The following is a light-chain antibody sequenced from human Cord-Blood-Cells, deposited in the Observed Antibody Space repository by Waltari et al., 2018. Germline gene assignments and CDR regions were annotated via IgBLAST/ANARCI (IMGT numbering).Light chain of an antibody. CDR2: GAS. Sequence: EIVLTQSTGTLSLSPGDRATLSCRASQSVSSSYLAWYQQKPGQAPRLLIYGASSRATGIPDRFSGSGSGTDFTLTISRLEPEDFAVYYCQQYGSSLYTFGQGTKLEIK. CDR3: QQYGSSLYT. V-gene: IGKV3-20*01. CDR1: QSVSSSY. J-gene: IGKJ2*01.